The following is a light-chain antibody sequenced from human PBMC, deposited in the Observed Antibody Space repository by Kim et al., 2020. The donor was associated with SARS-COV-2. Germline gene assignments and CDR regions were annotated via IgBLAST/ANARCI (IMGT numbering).Light chain of an antibody. V-gene: IGKV3-11*01. Sequence: CLAPGERATVACRASQSVSSYLAGYQQKPGQAPRLLIYDASNRATGIPARFSGSGSGTDFTLTISSLEPEDFAVYYCQQRSNWLTFGGGTKVDIK. CDR2: DAS. J-gene: IGKJ4*01. CDR1: QSVSSY. CDR3: QQRSNWLT.